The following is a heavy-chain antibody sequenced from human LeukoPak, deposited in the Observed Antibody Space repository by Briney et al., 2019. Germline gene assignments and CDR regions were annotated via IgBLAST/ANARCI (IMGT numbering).Heavy chain of an antibody. J-gene: IGHJ4*02. CDR1: GFTFSNCA. CDR2: ISDSGGRT. CDR3: AKEGKTRNWNYFQAKPVF. Sequence: GGSLRLSCAASGFTFSNCAMNWDRQAPGKGLEWVSAISDSGGRTYYADSVKGRFTISRDNSKNTLYLQMNSLRPEDTAVYYCAKEGKTRNWNYFQAKPVFWGQGTLVSVSS. V-gene: IGHV3-23*01. D-gene: IGHD1-7*01.